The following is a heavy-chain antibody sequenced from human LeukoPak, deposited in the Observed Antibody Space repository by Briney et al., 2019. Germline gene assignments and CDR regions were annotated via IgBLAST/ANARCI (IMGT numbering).Heavy chain of an antibody. CDR3: ARDSLIYSAKFDY. J-gene: IGHJ4*02. V-gene: IGHV1-18*01. Sequence: ASVKVSCKTSGYTFSSYGITWVRQAPGQGLEWMGWISAYNGNTNYAQKLQGRVTMTTDTSTSTAYMELRSLRSDDTAVYYCARDSLIYSAKFDYWGQGTLVTVSS. CDR1: GYTFSSYG. D-gene: IGHD3/OR15-3a*01. CDR2: ISAYNGNT.